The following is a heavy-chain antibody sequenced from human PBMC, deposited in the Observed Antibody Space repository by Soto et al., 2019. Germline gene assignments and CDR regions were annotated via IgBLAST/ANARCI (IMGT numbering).Heavy chain of an antibody. J-gene: IGHJ4*02. CDR2: IDKIGST. Sequence: QVQLQESGPGLVKPSETLSLTCTVSGGSIGSYWWSWIRRPPGKGLEWIGYIDKIGSTDYNPSLKSRVTISMGTSKNQFSLNLSSVTAADTAIYYCARHLTYGGPDFEYWGKGTLVTVS. V-gene: IGHV4-59*08. CDR3: ARHLTYGGPDFEY. CDR1: GGSIGSYW. D-gene: IGHD4-17*01.